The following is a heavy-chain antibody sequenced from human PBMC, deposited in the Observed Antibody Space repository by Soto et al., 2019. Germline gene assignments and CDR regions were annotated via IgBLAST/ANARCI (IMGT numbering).Heavy chain of an antibody. CDR2: IYYSGST. J-gene: IGHJ5*02. Sequence: QLQLQESGPGLVKPSETLSLTCTVSGGSISSTSYYWGWIRQPPGKGLEWIGSIYYSGSTYYNPSLKSRVTISVDTYKNQFSLKLRSVTATDTAVYYCARLLSGSYPSGFDPWGQGTLVTVSS. V-gene: IGHV4-39*01. CDR1: GGSISSTSYY. D-gene: IGHD1-26*01. CDR3: ARLLSGSYPSGFDP.